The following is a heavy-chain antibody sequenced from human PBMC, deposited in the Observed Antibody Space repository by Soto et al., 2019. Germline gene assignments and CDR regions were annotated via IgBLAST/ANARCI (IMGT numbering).Heavy chain of an antibody. CDR2: INPNSGGT. CDR3: ARGTAGDFWSGYYSSTYMDV. V-gene: IGHV1-2*04. Sequence: GASVKVSCKASRYTFTDYYMHWVRQAPGQGLEWMGWINPNSGGTNYAQKFQGWVTMTRDTSISTAYMEVSRLRSDDTAVYYCARGTAGDFWSGYYSSTYMDVWGKGTTVTVLL. J-gene: IGHJ6*03. D-gene: IGHD3-3*01. CDR1: RYTFTDYY.